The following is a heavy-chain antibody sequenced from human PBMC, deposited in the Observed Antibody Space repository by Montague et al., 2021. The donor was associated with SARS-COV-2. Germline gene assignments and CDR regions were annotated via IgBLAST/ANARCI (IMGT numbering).Heavy chain of an antibody. CDR2: IYYSGST. J-gene: IGHJ4*02. CDR3: ARLLSWIAAAGTVHYFDY. V-gene: IGHV4-39*01. Sequence: SETLSLTCTVSGGSISSSSYYWGWIRQPPGKGLEWIEGIYYSGSTYYNPSLKSRVTISVDTSKNQFSLKLSSVTAADTAVYCCARLLSWIAAAGTVHYFDYWGQGTLVTVSS. CDR1: GGSISSSSYY. D-gene: IGHD6-13*01.